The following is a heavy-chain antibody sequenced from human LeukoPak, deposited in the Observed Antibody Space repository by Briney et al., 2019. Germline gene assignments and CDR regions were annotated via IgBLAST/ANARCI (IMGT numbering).Heavy chain of an antibody. CDR2: ITSSSST. CDR1: GFTFSDYY. D-gene: IGHD6-13*01. V-gene: IGHV3-11*05. Sequence: GGSLRLSCAASGFTFSDYYMSWIRQAPGKGLEWISYITSSSSTNYADSVRGRFTISRDNAKNSLYLQMNSLRAEDTAVYYCARAGTFSSRYIWFDPWGQGTLVTVSS. CDR3: ARAGTFSSRYIWFDP. J-gene: IGHJ5*02.